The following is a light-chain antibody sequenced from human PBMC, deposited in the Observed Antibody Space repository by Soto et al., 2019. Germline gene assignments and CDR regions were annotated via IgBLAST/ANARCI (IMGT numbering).Light chain of an antibody. J-gene: IGKJ1*01. CDR1: QSISSW. CDR3: QQYNSYSPS. V-gene: IGKV1-5*01. Sequence: DIQMTQSPSTLSASVGDRVTITCRASQSISSWLAWYQQKPGKAPKLLIYDASSLESGVPSRFRGSGSWTEFTLTISSLQPDDFATYYCQQYNSYSPSFGQGTKVEIK. CDR2: DAS.